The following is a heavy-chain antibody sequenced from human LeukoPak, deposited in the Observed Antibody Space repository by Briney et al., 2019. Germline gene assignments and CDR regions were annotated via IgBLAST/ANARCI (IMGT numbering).Heavy chain of an antibody. CDR2: IYYSGST. CDR3: ARDKDAFDI. J-gene: IGHJ3*02. CDR1: GGSISSSSYY. V-gene: IGHV4-39*07. Sequence: KPSETLSLTCTVSGGSISSSSYYWGWIRQPPGKGLEWIGSIYYSGSTYYNPSLKSRVTISVDTSKNQFSLKLSSVTAADTAVYYCARDKDAFDIWGQGTMVTVSS.